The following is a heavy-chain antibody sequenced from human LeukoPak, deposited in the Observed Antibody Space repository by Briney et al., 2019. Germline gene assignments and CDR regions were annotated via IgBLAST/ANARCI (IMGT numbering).Heavy chain of an antibody. J-gene: IGHJ3*02. CDR3: ARGDAFDI. V-gene: IGHV3-64*01. CDR2: ISSNGDST. CDR1: GFTFSSYA. Sequence: PGGSLRLSCAASGFTFSSYAMHWVRQAPGKGLEYVSTISSNGDSTYYANSVKGRFTISRDNSKNTLYLQMGSLRAEDMAVYYCARGDAFDIRGQGTMVTVSS.